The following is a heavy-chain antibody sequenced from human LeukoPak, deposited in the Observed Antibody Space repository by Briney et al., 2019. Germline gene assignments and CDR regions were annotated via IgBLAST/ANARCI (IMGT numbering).Heavy chain of an antibody. CDR3: ARDYESGTYFDY. Sequence: GGSLRLSWVASGFTFSNYAMSWVRQAPGKGLEGVSAISITGGSTYYADSVKGRFTISRDNSKNTVYLQMNSLRAEDTALYYCARDYESGTYFDYWGQGTLVTVSS. D-gene: IGHD1-26*01. CDR2: ISITGGST. CDR1: GFTFSNYA. V-gene: IGHV3-23*01. J-gene: IGHJ4*02.